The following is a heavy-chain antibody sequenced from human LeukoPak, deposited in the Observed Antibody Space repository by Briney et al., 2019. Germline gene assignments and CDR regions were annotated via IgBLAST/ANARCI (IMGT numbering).Heavy chain of an antibody. CDR3: ARVEYSSSLGVDWFDP. CDR1: GYTFTSYD. Sequence: GASVKVSCKASGYTFTSYDINWVRQATGQGLEWMGWMNPNSGNTGYAQKFQGRVTITRNTSISTAYMELSSLRSEDTAVYYCARVEYSSSLGVDWFDPWGQGTLDTVSS. D-gene: IGHD6-6*01. V-gene: IGHV1-8*03. J-gene: IGHJ5*02. CDR2: MNPNSGNT.